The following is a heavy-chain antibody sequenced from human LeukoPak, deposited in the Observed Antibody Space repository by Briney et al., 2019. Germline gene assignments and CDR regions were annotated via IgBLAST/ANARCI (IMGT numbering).Heavy chain of an antibody. CDR2: IIPIFGTA. Sequence: GASVKVSCKASGGTFSSYAISWVRQAPGQGLEWMGGIIPIFGTANYAQKFQGRVTITADKSTSTAYMELSSLRSEDTAVYYCARDPLLTYYYDSSARTRYYYYYMDVWGKGTTVTVSS. J-gene: IGHJ6*03. CDR3: ARDPLLTYYYDSSARTRYYYYYMDV. CDR1: GGTFSSYA. D-gene: IGHD3-22*01. V-gene: IGHV1-69*06.